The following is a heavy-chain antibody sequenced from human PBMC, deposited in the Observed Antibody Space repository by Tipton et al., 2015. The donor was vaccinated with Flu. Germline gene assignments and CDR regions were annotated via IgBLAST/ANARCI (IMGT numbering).Heavy chain of an antibody. CDR2: IYHSGST. V-gene: IGHV4-39*07. Sequence: TLSLTCTVSGGSISSSSHYWGWIRQPPGKGLEWIGSIYHSGSTYYNPSLKSRVTISVDTSKNQFSLKLGSVTAGDTAVYYCARGPTVVTPVYAFDIWGQGTMVTVSS. J-gene: IGHJ3*02. CDR1: GGSISSSSHY. D-gene: IGHD4-23*01. CDR3: ARGPTVVTPVYAFDI.